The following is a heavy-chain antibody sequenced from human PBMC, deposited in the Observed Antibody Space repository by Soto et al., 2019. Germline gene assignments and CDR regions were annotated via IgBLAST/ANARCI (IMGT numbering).Heavy chain of an antibody. Sequence: QVQLVESGGGVVQPGRSLRLSCEASGFTFSSYGMHWVRQAPGKGLEWVAVIWYDGSNKYYADSVKGRFTISRDNSKNTLYLQMNSLRAEDTAVYYCAREVPHSSLDYWGQGTLVTVSS. J-gene: IGHJ4*02. CDR3: AREVPHSSLDY. D-gene: IGHD6-13*01. V-gene: IGHV3-33*01. CDR2: IWYDGSNK. CDR1: GFTFSSYG.